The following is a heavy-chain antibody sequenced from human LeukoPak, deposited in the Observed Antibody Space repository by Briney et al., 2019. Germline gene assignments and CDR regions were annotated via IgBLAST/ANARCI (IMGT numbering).Heavy chain of an antibody. CDR2: ISYDGSNK. CDR1: GFTFSSHA. V-gene: IGHV3-30-3*01. J-gene: IGHJ3*02. CDR3: ARDHAIVVVPAAPSGAFDI. Sequence: GGSLRLSCATSGFTFSSHAMHWVRQAPGKGLEWVAAISYDGSNKYYADSVKGRFTISRDNSKNTLYLQMNSLRAEDTAVYYCARDHAIVVVPAAPSGAFDIWGQGTMVTVSS. D-gene: IGHD2-2*01.